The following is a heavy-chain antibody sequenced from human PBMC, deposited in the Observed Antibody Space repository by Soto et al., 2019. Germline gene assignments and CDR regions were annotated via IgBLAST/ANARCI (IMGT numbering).Heavy chain of an antibody. Sequence: PSETLSLTCSVSCGSINSSSYFWGWVRQPPGKGLEWIGSNSGSTYYNPSLRSRVTISVDTSKNQFSLKLSSVTAADTAVFYCARHYSSGSRNWFDPWGQGTLVTVSS. D-gene: IGHD6-19*01. CDR3: ARHYSSGSRNWFDP. V-gene: IGHV4-39*01. CDR2: NSGST. J-gene: IGHJ5*02. CDR1: CGSINSSSYF.